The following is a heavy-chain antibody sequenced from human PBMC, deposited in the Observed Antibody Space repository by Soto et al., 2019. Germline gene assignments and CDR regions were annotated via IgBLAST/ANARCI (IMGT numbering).Heavy chain of an antibody. CDR2: IHYSGTT. Sequence: SETLSLTCTASGGSMRNYFWTWLRQPPGKGLEWIGYIHYSGTTSFFPSYNPSLRSRVTISEDTSTNQFSLKLLSVTTADTAVYFCAAGEASSRNLAPYYLDFWGQGTLVS. J-gene: IGHJ4*02. V-gene: IGHV4-59*01. CDR3: AAGEASSRNLAPYYLDF. D-gene: IGHD6-13*01. CDR1: GGSMRNYF.